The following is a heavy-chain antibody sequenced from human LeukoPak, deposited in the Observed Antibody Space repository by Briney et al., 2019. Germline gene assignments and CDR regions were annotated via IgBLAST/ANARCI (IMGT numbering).Heavy chain of an antibody. J-gene: IGHJ4*02. CDR1: GFTFSSYW. CDR3: ARVGRGGATDFDY. Sequence: PGGSLRLSCAASGFTFSSYWMSWVRQAPGKWLEWVANIKQDVSEKYYVDSVKGRFTISRDNAKNSLYLQMNSLRAEDTAVYYCARVGRGGATDFDYWGQGTLVTVSS. V-gene: IGHV3-7*01. CDR2: IKQDVSEK. D-gene: IGHD1-26*01.